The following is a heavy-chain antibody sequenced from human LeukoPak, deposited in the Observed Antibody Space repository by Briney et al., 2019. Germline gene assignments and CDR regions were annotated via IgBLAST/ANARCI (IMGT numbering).Heavy chain of an antibody. J-gene: IGHJ3*02. CDR1: GGSISSYY. Sequence: SETLSRTCTVSGGSISSYYWSWIRQPPGKGLEWIGYIYYSGSTNYNPSLKSRVTISVDTSKNQFSLKLSSVTAADTAVYYCARRAYYYDSSGYWLWAFDIWGQGTMVTVSS. CDR2: IYYSGST. D-gene: IGHD3-22*01. V-gene: IGHV4-59*01. CDR3: ARRAYYYDSSGYWLWAFDI.